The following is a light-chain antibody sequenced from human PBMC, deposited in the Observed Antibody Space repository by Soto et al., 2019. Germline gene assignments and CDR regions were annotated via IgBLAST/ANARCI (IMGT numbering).Light chain of an antibody. CDR3: QQYGRYST. CDR1: QNINSW. V-gene: IGKV1-5*03. CDR2: KAS. J-gene: IGKJ1*01. Sequence: DIQMTQSPSTLTASVGDRVTITCRASQNINSWLAWYQRKPGSAPKLLIYKASTLESGVPSRFSGSGSGTEFTLTIISLQPHDFATYYCQQYGRYSTFGQGTKVEIE.